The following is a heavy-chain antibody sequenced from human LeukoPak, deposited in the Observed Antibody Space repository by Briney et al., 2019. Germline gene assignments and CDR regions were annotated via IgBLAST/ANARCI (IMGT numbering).Heavy chain of an antibody. V-gene: IGHV3-7*04. D-gene: IGHD1-26*01. Sequence: GGSLRLSCAASGFTFSSYWMSWVRQAPGKGLEWVANIKQDGSEKYYVDSVKGRFTISRDNAKNSLYLQMNSLRAEDTVVYYCARVGATDAFDIWGQGTMVTVSS. CDR3: ARVGATDAFDI. J-gene: IGHJ3*02. CDR2: IKQDGSEK. CDR1: GFTFSSYW.